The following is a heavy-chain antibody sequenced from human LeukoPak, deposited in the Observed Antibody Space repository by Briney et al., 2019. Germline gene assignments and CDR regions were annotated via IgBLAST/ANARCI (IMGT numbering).Heavy chain of an antibody. CDR2: IYYSGST. V-gene: IGHV4-31*03. CDR1: GGSISSGGYY. CDR3: AISVTGTTGGNWFDP. D-gene: IGHD1-7*01. J-gene: IGHJ5*02. Sequence: PSETLSLTCTVSGGSISSGGYYWSWIHQHPGKGLEWIGYIYYSGSTYYNPSLKSRVTISVDTSMNQFSLKLSSVTAADTAVYYCAISVTGTTGGNWFDPWGQGTLVTVSS.